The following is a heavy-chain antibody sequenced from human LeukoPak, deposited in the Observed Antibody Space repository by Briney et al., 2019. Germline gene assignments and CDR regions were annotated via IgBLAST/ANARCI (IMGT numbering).Heavy chain of an antibody. V-gene: IGHV3-21*01. J-gene: IGHJ4*02. CDR3: ARVKIIKQLAPFDY. Sequence: GGSLRLSCAASGFTFSSYSMNWVRQAPGKGLEWVSSISSSSSYIYYADSVKGRFTISRDNAKNSLYLQMNSLRVEDTAVYYCARVKIIKQLAPFDYWGQGTLVTVSS. CDR2: ISSSSSYI. CDR1: GFTFSSYS. D-gene: IGHD6-13*01.